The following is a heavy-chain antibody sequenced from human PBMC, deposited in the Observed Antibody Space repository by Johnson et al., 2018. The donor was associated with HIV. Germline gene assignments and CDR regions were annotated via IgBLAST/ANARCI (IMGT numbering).Heavy chain of an antibody. CDR2: ISWNRGSI. CDR1: GFTFDEYA. J-gene: IGHJ3*01. CDR3: AIGDDDGF. Sequence: QLVESGGGLVQPGGSLRLSCAASGFTFDEYAMHWVRHAPGKGLERVSGISWNRGSIGYGVSVKGRFTISRDNSKNTLYLQMNSLRAEDTSVYFCAIGDDDGFWGQGTMVTVSS. D-gene: IGHD5-12*01. V-gene: IGHV3-9*01.